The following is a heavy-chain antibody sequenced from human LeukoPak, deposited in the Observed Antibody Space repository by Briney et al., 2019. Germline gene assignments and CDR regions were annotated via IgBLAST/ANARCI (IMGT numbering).Heavy chain of an antibody. CDR1: GGSISNNY. J-gene: IGHJ4*02. Sequence: PSETLSLTCTVSGGSISNNYWTWIRQPPGKGLEYIGYIYYTGGTNYNPSLKSRVTISVDTSKNQFSLKLSSVTAADTAVYFCAKYGGSGWVIDYWGQGTLVTVPS. D-gene: IGHD6-19*01. CDR2: IYYTGGT. V-gene: IGHV4-59*08. CDR3: AKYGGSGWVIDY.